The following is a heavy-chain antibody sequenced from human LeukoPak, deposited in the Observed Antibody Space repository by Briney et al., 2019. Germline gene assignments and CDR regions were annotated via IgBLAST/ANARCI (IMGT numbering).Heavy chain of an antibody. CDR3: ARGRWICSSTSCYPPHAFDI. V-gene: IGHV1-8*01. J-gene: IGHJ3*02. CDR2: MNPNSGNT. Sequence: ASVKVSCKASGCTFTSYDINWVRQATGQGLEWMGWMNPNSGNTGYAQKFQGRVTMTRNTSISTAYMELSSLRSEDTAVYYCARGRWICSSTSCYPPHAFDIWGQGTMVTVSS. CDR1: GCTFTSYD. D-gene: IGHD2-2*01.